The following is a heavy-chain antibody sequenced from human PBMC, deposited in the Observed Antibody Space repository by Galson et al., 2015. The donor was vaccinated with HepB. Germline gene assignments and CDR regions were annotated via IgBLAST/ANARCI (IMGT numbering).Heavy chain of an antibody. CDR2: INAGNGDT. D-gene: IGHD2/OR15-2a*01. CDR1: GYTFTNYA. V-gene: IGHV1-3*01. Sequence: SVKVSCKASGYTFTNYAIHWVRQAPGQRPEWMGYINAGNGDTKFSQKFQGRVTITRDTAASTDYMDLSSLRSEDTAVYYCARGTGRGDYLIDYWGQGTLVTVSS. CDR3: ARGTGRGDYLIDY. J-gene: IGHJ4*02.